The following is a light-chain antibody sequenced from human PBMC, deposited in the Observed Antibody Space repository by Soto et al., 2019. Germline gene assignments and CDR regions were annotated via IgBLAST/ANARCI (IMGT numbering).Light chain of an antibody. CDR1: HVISTS. CDR3: QQSYSTPPT. Sequence: DIQLTQSPSFLSPSLGESVTITCRASHVISTSLAWYQQKPGKAPNLLIYAASSLQSGVPSRFSGSGSGTDFTLTISSLQPEDFATYYCQQSYSTPPTFGQGTRLQIK. V-gene: IGKV1-39*01. J-gene: IGKJ5*01. CDR2: AAS.